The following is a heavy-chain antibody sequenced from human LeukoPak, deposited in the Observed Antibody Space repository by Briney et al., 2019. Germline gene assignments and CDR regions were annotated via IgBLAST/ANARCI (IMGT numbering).Heavy chain of an antibody. CDR2: IWYDGSNK. V-gene: IGHV3-33*01. D-gene: IGHD2-2*01. J-gene: IGHJ3*02. CDR1: GFTFSSYG. CDR3: ARDCSSTSCTAWGAFDI. Sequence: PGRSPRLSCAASGFTFSSYGMHWVRQAPGKGLEWVAVIWYDGSNKYYADSVKGRFTISRDNSKNTLYLQMNSLRAEDTAVYYCARDCSSTSCTAWGAFDIWGQGTMVTVSS.